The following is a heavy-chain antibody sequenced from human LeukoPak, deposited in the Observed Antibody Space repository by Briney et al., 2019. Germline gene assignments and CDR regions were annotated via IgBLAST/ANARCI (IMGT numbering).Heavy chain of an antibody. CDR1: GGSISSGGYY. V-gene: IGHV4-61*02. CDR3: AGEPAVPAARGKAWFDP. J-gene: IGHJ5*02. Sequence: SETLSLTCTVSGGSISSGGYYWSWIRQPAGKGLEWIGRIYTSGSTNYNPSLKSRVTISVDTSKNQFSLKLSSVTAADTAVYYCAGEPAVPAARGKAWFDPWGQGTLVTVSS. CDR2: IYTSGST. D-gene: IGHD2-2*01.